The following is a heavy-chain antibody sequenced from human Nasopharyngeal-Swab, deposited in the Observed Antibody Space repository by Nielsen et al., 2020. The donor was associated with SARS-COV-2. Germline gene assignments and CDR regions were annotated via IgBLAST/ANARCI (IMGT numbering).Heavy chain of an antibody. Sequence: VRQAPGKGLEWVSVIYSGGSSTYYADSVKGRFTISRDNSKNTLYLQMNSLGAEDTAVYYCAKGRGIVVVPAAGDGMDVWGQGTTVTVSS. V-gene: IGHV3-23*03. CDR2: IYSGGSST. J-gene: IGHJ6*02. CDR3: AKGRGIVVVPAAGDGMDV. D-gene: IGHD2-2*01.